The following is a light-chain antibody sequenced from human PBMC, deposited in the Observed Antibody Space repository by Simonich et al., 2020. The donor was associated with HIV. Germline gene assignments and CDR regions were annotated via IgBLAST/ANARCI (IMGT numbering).Light chain of an antibody. CDR1: SSDVGGYNL. J-gene: IGLJ3*02. CDR3: SSYAGSNVWV. Sequence: QSALTQPASVSGSPGQSITISCTGTSSDVGGYNLVSWFQQHPGKAPKLMIYEVSKRPSGVPDRFSGSKSGNTASLAVSGLPAEDEADYYCSSYAGSNVWVFGGGTKLSVL. CDR2: EVS. V-gene: IGLV2-8*01.